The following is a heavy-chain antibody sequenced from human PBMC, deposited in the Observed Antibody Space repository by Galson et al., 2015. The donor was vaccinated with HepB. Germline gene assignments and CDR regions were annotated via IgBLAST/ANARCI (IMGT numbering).Heavy chain of an antibody. CDR1: GFTFSSYG. CDR2: IWYDGSNK. J-gene: IGHJ6*02. D-gene: IGHD3-10*02. Sequence: SLRLSCAASGFTFSSYGMHWVRQVPGKGLEWVAVIWYDGSNKYYADSVKGRFTISRDNSKNTLYLQMNSLRAEDTAVYYCARDMLGDYISYYYGMDVWGQGTTVTVSS. V-gene: IGHV3-33*01. CDR3: ARDMLGDYISYYYGMDV.